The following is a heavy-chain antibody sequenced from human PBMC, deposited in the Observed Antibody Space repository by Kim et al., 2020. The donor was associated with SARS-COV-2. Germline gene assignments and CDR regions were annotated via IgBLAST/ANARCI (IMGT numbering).Heavy chain of an antibody. V-gene: IGHV3-53*01. CDR3: AGAMVRGVIITGGMDV. CDR2: IYSGGST. CDR1: GFTVSSNY. D-gene: IGHD3-10*01. J-gene: IGHJ6*02. Sequence: GGSLRLSCAASGFTVSSNYMSWVRQAPGKGLEWVSVIYSGGSTYYADSVKGRFTISRDNSKNTLYLQMNSLRAEDTAVYYCAGAMVRGVIITGGMDVWGQATTVTVSS.